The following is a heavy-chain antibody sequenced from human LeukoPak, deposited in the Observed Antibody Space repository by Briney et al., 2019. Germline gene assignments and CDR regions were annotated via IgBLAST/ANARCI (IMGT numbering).Heavy chain of an antibody. Sequence: SETLSLTCTVSGGSISGYYWSWIRQPPGKGLEWIGYISYSGNTNYNPSLKSRVTISVDTSKNQFSLKLSSVTAAGTAVYYCARGRLYNWNGKGLSWFDPWGQGTLVTVSS. CDR3: ARGRLYNWNGKGLSWFDP. J-gene: IGHJ5*02. V-gene: IGHV4-59*12. CDR2: ISYSGNT. D-gene: IGHD1-1*01. CDR1: GGSISGYY.